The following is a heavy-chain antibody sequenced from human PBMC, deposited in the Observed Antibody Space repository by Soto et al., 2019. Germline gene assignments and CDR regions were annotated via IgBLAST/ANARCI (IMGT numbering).Heavy chain of an antibody. CDR1: GFSFSSYA. CDR3: AKDLIVEVAYFAY. Sequence: GGSLRLSCAASGFSFSSYAMSWVRRAPGKGLEWVSGISNSGDKTYYADSVKGRFTISRDNSKKTLYLQMNSLRAEDTAVYYCAKDLIVEVAYFAYWGQGTLVTVS. V-gene: IGHV3-23*01. CDR2: ISNSGDKT. J-gene: IGHJ4*02. D-gene: IGHD2-2*01.